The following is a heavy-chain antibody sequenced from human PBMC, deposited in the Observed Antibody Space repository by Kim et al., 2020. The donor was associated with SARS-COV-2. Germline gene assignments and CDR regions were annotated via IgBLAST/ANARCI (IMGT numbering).Heavy chain of an antibody. J-gene: IGHJ4*02. Sequence: GGSLRLSCAASGFTFSSYAMSWVRQAPGKGLEWVSAISGSGGSTYYADSVKGRFTISRDNSKNTLYLQMNSLRAEDTAVYYCAKDSSDSRGYSYGPIDYWGQGTLVTVSS. V-gene: IGHV3-23*01. CDR3: AKDSSDSRGYSYGPIDY. D-gene: IGHD5-18*01. CDR2: ISGSGGST. CDR1: GFTFSSYA.